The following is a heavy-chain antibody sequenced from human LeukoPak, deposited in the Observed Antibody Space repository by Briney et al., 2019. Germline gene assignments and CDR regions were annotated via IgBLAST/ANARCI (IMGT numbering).Heavy chain of an antibody. CDR2: INPYNGNT. Sequence: ASVKVSCEASGYTFTNFAISWVRQAPGQGLEWMGWINPYNGNTKYALKVQGRVTMTTDTSTSTAYMELRSLSPDDTAVFYCARGRIPARLRELGVVTDRHYYMDVWGKGTTVTVSS. D-gene: IGHD3-3*01. CDR3: ARGRIPARLRELGVVTDRHYYMDV. CDR1: GYTFTNFA. J-gene: IGHJ6*03. V-gene: IGHV1-18*01.